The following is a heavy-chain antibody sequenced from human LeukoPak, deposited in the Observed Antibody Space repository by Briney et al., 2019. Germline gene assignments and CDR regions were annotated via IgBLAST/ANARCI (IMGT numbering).Heavy chain of an antibody. CDR3: ARDRYGDYTFDY. CDR2: ISSSSSYI. J-gene: IGHJ4*02. V-gene: IGHV3-21*01. CDR1: GFTFSSYS. Sequence: GGSLRLSCAASGFTFSSYSMNWVRQAPGKGLEWVSSISSSSSYIYYADSVKGRFTISRDNAKNSLYLQMNSLRAEDTAVYYCARDRYGDYTFDYWGQGTLVTVSS. D-gene: IGHD4-17*01.